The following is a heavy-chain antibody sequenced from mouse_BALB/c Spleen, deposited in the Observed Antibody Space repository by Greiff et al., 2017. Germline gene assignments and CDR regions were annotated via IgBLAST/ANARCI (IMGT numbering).Heavy chain of an antibody. D-gene: IGHD1-1*01. Sequence: QVQLQQPGAELVKPGASVKLSCKASGYTFTSYWMHWVKQRPGQGLEWIGEINPSNGRTNYNEKFKRKATLTVDKSSSTAYMQLSSLTSEDSAVYYCARGGATVPREEWYFDGWGAGTTVTVSS. V-gene: IGHV1S81*02. CDR1: GYTFTSYW. CDR3: ARGGATVPREEWYFDG. J-gene: IGHJ1*01. CDR2: INPSNGRT.